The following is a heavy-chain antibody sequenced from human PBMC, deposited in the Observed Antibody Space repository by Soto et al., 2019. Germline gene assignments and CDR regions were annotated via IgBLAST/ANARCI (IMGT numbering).Heavy chain of an antibody. CDR2: IYYSGST. J-gene: IGHJ6*02. V-gene: IGHV4-61*01. D-gene: IGHD6-13*01. CDR1: GGSVSIGSYY. CDR3: AREPYSSSWYYYYYGMDV. Sequence: SETLSLTCTVSGGSVSIGSYYWSWIRQPPGKGLEWIGYIYYSGSTNYNPSLKSRVTISVDTSKNQFSLKLSSVTAADTAVYYCAREPYSSSWYYYYYGMDVWGQGTTVTVSS.